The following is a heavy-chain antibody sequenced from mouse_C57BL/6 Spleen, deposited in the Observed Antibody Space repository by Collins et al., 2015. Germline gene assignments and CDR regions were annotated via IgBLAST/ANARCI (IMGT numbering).Heavy chain of an antibody. D-gene: IGHD1-2*01. CDR3: GSGVLRLLRDWFAY. Sequence: QIQLQQSGAELASPGASVTLSCKASGYTFTDHIMNWVKKRPGQGLEWIGRIYPVSGETNYNQKFMGKATFSVDRSSSTVYMVLNSLTSEDPAVYYCGSGVLRLLRDWFAYWGQGTLVTVSA. CDR1: GYTFTDHI. J-gene: IGHJ3*01. CDR2: IYPVSGET. V-gene: IGHV1-11*01.